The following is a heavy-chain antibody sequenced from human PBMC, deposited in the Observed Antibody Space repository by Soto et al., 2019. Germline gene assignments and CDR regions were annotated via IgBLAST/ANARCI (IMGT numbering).Heavy chain of an antibody. CDR3: TTWGSSYVFDC. CDR1: GFIFSSYG. V-gene: IGHV3-30*03. J-gene: IGHJ4*02. D-gene: IGHD1-26*01. Sequence: GGSLRLSCAAYGFIFSSYGMHWVRQAPGKGLEWVAVISYDGSNKYYADSVKGRFTISRDNSKNTLYLQMNSLSAGDTAIYYCTTWGSSYVFDCWGQGTLVTVSS. CDR2: ISYDGSNK.